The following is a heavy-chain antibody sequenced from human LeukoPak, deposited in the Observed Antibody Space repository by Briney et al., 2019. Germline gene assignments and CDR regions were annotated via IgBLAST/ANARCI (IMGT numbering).Heavy chain of an antibody. Sequence: ASVKVSCKASRYTFTSYAMNWVRQAPGQGLEWLVWINTNTGKPTYAQGFTGRFVFCLDTSVSTAYLQISSLKAEDTGVYYCAREVSRYCSGGSCYHLNWFDPWGQGTLVTVSS. D-gene: IGHD2-15*01. CDR1: RYTFTSYA. V-gene: IGHV7-4-1*02. CDR3: AREVSRYCSGGSCYHLNWFDP. J-gene: IGHJ5*02. CDR2: INTNTGKP.